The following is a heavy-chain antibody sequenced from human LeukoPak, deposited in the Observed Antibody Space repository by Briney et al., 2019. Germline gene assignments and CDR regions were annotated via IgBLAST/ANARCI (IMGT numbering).Heavy chain of an antibody. J-gene: IGHJ5*02. CDR3: ARDGGDNWFDP. D-gene: IGHD3-16*01. Sequence: ASVKVSCKASGYTFTDYYMHWVRQAPGQGLEWKGRINPNSGGTNYAQKFQGRVTMTRDTSISAAYMELSRLRSDDTAVYYCARDGGDNWFDPWGQGTLVTVSS. CDR1: GYTFTDYY. CDR2: INPNSGGT. V-gene: IGHV1-2*06.